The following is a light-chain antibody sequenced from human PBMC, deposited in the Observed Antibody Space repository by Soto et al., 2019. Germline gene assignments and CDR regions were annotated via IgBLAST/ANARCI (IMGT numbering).Light chain of an antibody. CDR1: QSVSSSY. V-gene: IGKV3-20*01. J-gene: IGKJ1*01. Sequence: EIVFSQSAGTLSLSPGERASLSCRASQSVSSSYLAWYQQKPGQAPMLLIYGASSRATGIPARFSGSGSGTEFILTISRLEPEDFAVYYCQQYGSSPMTFGQGTKVDIK. CDR3: QQYGSSPMT. CDR2: GAS.